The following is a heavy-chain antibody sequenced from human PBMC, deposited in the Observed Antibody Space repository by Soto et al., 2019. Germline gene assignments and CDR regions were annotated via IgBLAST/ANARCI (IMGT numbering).Heavy chain of an antibody. CDR3: ATGLAYCGGDCYNPGY. Sequence: SVKVSCKASGGTFSSYAISWVRQAPGQGLEWMGGIIPIFGTANYAQKFQGRVTITADESTSTAYMELSSLRSEDTAVYYCATGLAYCGGDCYNPGYWGQGTLVTVSS. D-gene: IGHD2-21*02. CDR1: GGTFSSYA. J-gene: IGHJ4*02. V-gene: IGHV1-69*13. CDR2: IIPIFGTA.